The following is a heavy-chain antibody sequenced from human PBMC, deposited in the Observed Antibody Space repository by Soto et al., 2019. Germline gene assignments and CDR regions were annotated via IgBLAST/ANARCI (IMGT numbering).Heavy chain of an antibody. CDR2: ISSSSSTI. CDR1: GFTFSSYS. Sequence: EVQLVESGGGLVQPGGSLRLSCAASGFTFSSYSMNWVRQAPGKGLEWVSYISSSSSTIYYADSVKGRFTISRDNAKNSLYLQMTSLRDEDTDVYYCARPEYSSSSYGMDVWGQGTTVTVSS. V-gene: IGHV3-48*02. CDR3: ARPEYSSSSYGMDV. J-gene: IGHJ6*02. D-gene: IGHD6-6*01.